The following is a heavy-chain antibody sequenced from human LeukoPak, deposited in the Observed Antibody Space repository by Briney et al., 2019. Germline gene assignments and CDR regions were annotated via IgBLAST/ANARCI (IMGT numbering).Heavy chain of an antibody. CDR2: ISSSSAYI. CDR3: ARQAVARPFDL. J-gene: IGHJ3*01. Sequence: GGSLRLSCVASGFIFSDYSMDWVRQAPGKGPEWVSSISSSSAYIFYSDSVKGRFTISRDNAQSSLYLQMNSLRAGDTAVYYCARQAVARPFDLWGQGTMVAVSS. CDR1: GFIFSDYS. V-gene: IGHV3-21*06.